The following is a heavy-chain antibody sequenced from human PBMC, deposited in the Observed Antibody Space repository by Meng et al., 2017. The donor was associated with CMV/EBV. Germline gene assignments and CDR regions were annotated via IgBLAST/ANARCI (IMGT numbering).Heavy chain of an antibody. Sequence: GESLKISCAASGFTFSSYWMSWVRQAPGKGLEWVANIKQDGSEKYYVDSVKGRFTISRDNAKNSLYLQMNSLRAEDTAVYYCARDHMITFGGVIVRPPIYYYYYYGMDVWGQGTTVTVSS. CDR1: GFTFSSYW. J-gene: IGHJ6*02. CDR3: ARDHMITFGGVIVRPPIYYYYYYGMDV. D-gene: IGHD3-16*02. V-gene: IGHV3-7*01. CDR2: IKQDGSEK.